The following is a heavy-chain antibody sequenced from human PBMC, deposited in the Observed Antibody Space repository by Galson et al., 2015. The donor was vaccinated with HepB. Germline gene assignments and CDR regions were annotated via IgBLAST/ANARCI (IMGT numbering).Heavy chain of an antibody. D-gene: IGHD5-24*01. CDR3: ARDRGQDAPIDY. V-gene: IGHV3-33*01. CDR1: GFIFRDYG. CDR2: IWHDGKKK. Sequence: SLRLSCAASGFIFRDYGMHWVRQAPGKGLEWVAVIWHDGKKKDYSDSVKGRFTISRDNSKNTLSLQMNSLRAEDTAVYHCARDRGQDAPIDYWGQGTLVIVSS. J-gene: IGHJ4*02.